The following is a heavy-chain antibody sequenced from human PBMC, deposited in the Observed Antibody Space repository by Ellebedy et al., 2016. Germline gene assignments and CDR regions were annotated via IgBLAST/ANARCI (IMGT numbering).Heavy chain of an antibody. CDR1: GFPFYNYR. Sequence: GGSLRLXXVVSGFPFYNYRMHWVRQTPGKGLEWVSRIDYDGSNTVYPDSVRGRFTVSRDNARNTLYLQLSSLRAEDTAVYYCSTTIVAGTNYWGQGTLVTVSS. D-gene: IGHD6-19*01. CDR2: IDYDGSNT. CDR3: STTIVAGTNY. V-gene: IGHV3-74*01. J-gene: IGHJ4*02.